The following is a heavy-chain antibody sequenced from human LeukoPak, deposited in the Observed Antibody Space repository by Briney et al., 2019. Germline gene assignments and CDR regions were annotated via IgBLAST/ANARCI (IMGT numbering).Heavy chain of an antibody. D-gene: IGHD2/OR15-2a*01. CDR3: ARVLFHSLAVFDY. J-gene: IGHJ4*02. Sequence: GGSLRLSCAASGFTFRSYKMICVRQAPGKGLEWVSYITTSGTTTNYADSLKGRFTISRDNAKNSLYLQMNSLRAEDTAVYYCARVLFHSLAVFDYWGQGTLVTVSS. CDR2: ITTSGTTT. CDR1: GFTFRSYK. V-gene: IGHV3-48*03.